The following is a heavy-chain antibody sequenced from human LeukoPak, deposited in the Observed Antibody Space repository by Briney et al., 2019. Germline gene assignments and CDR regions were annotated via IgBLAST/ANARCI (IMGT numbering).Heavy chain of an antibody. V-gene: IGHV3-23*01. J-gene: IGHJ4*02. CDR1: GYTFSSYN. Sequence: GGSLRLSRAASGYTFSSYNMRWVRQAPGKGLEWVSDISGSGASTYYAVSVKGRFTISRDNSKNTLYLQMNSLRAEDTAVYYCAKGLESQGYWGQGTLVTVSS. CDR2: ISGSGAST. CDR3: AKGLESQGY.